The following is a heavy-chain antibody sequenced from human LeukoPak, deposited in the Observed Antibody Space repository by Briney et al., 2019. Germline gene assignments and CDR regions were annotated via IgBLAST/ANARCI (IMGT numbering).Heavy chain of an antibody. D-gene: IGHD6-19*01. J-gene: IGHJ6*02. CDR2: ISYDGSNK. CDR1: GFTFTSYA. Sequence: GGSLRLSCAASGFTFTSYAMHWIRQAPGKGLEWVAVISYDGSNKYYVESVKGRFTISRDNSKSTLYLQMNSLRTEDTAVYYCARGLSGNYYYYYAMDVWGQGTTVTVSS. CDR3: ARGLSGNYYYYYAMDV. V-gene: IGHV3-30-3*01.